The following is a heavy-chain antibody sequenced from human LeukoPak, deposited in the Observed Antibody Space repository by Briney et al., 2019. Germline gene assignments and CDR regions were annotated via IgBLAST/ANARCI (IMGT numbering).Heavy chain of an antibody. CDR3: AKVTTVVTGYFDY. D-gene: IGHD4-17*01. J-gene: IGHJ4*02. CDR1: GFTFSSYA. V-gene: IGHV3-23*01. CDR2: ISGSGGST. Sequence: GGSLRLSCAASGFTFSSYAMGWVRQAPGKGLEWVSSISGSGGSTYYADSVKGRFTISRDNSKNTLYLQMNSLRAEDTAVYYCAKVTTVVTGYFDYWGQGTLVTVSS.